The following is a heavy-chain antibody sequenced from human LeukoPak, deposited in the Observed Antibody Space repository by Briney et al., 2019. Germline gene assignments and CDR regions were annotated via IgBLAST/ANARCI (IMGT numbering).Heavy chain of an antibody. Sequence: SETLSLTCTVSGGSISSGDYYWSWIRQPPGKGLEWIGYIYYSGSTYYNPSLKSQVTISVDTSKNQFSLKLSSVTAADTAVYYCARDLHIGAIYYFDYWGQGTLVTVSS. J-gene: IGHJ4*02. CDR2: IYYSGST. CDR1: GGSISSGDYY. V-gene: IGHV4-30-4*08. CDR3: ARDLHIGAIYYFDY. D-gene: IGHD2-21*01.